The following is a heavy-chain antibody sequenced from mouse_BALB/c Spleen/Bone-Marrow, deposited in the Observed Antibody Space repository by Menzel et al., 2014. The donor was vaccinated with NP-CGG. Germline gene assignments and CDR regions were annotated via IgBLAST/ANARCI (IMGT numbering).Heavy chain of an antibody. CDR2: IAPYKGGT. V-gene: IGHV1S135*01. CDR3: ARGYYYAMDY. CDR1: GYSLTGYN. Sequence: VQLQQPGPELEKPGASVRISCKASGYSLTGYNMNWVKQNNGKSLAWIGNIAPYKGGTSYNQKFKGKATLTIDKSSSTPYIHLKGLTSEDSAVYYCARGYYYAMDYWGQGTSVTVSS. J-gene: IGHJ4*01.